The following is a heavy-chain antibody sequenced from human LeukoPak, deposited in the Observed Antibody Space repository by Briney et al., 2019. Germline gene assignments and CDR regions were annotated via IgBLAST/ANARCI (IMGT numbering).Heavy chain of an antibody. D-gene: IGHD2-8*01. CDR2: MNPNSGNT. CDR1: GYTFTSYD. Sequence: ASVKVSCKASGYTFTSYDINWVRQATGQGLEWMGWMNPNSGNTSYSQKYQGRVTMTRNTSISTAYMELSSLRSEDTAVYYCARGRRGYCTNGVCGYWGQGTLVTVSS. J-gene: IGHJ4*02. CDR3: ARGRRGYCTNGVCGY. V-gene: IGHV1-8*01.